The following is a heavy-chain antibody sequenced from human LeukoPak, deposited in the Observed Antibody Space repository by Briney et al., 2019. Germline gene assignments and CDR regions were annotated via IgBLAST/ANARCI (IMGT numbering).Heavy chain of an antibody. CDR1: GYTFTSYY. J-gene: IGHJ4*02. Sequence: ASVKVSCKASGYTFTSYYMHWVRQAPGQGLEWMGWINPNSGDTNYAQKFQGRVTMTRDTSISTAYMELSRLRSDDTAVYYCARDRLLRYFDWPRDFDYWGQGTLVTVSS. CDR3: ARDRLLRYFDWPRDFDY. CDR2: INPNSGDT. V-gene: IGHV1-2*02. D-gene: IGHD3-9*01.